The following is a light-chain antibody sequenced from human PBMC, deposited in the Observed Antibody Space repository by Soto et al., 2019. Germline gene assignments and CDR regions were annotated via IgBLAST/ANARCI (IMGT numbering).Light chain of an antibody. J-gene: IGKJ2*01. CDR2: AAS. CDR1: QGFTNY. V-gene: IGKV1-27*01. Sequence: QMPQSPSSLSASVGDTVTLTCRASQGFTNYLAWYQQKPGKAPKLLIYAASTLQSGVPPRFSGSGSGTHFTLTISSLQPEDFAVYFCQQRSDWQYTFGQGTKVDIK. CDR3: QQRSDWQYT.